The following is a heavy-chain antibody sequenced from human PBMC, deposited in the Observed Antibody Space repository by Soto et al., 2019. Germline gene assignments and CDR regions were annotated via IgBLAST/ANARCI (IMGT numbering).Heavy chain of an antibody. CDR3: ARDERRYYDFWSGYYYYYGMDV. J-gene: IGHJ6*02. Sequence: SETLSLTCTVSGGSISSYYWSWIRQPPGKGLEWIGYIYYSGSTNYNPSLKRRVTISVDTSKNQFSRKLSSVTAADTAVYYCARDERRYYDFWSGYYYYYGMDVWGQGTTVTVSS. V-gene: IGHV4-59*01. CDR1: GGSISSYY. D-gene: IGHD3-3*01. CDR2: IYYSGST.